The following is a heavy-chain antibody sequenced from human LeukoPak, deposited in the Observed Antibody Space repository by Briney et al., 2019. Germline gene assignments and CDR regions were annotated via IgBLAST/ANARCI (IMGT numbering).Heavy chain of an antibody. Sequence: GGSLRLSCAASGFTFSDYYMSWIRQAPGKGPEWVSYIASSSSYTNYADSVKGRFTISRDNAKNSLYLQMNSLRAEDTAVYYCARAIEATRRSTGTCNYFDYWGQGTLVTVSS. CDR1: GFTFSDYY. D-gene: IGHD5-12*01. J-gene: IGHJ4*02. V-gene: IGHV3-11*06. CDR2: IASSSSYT. CDR3: ARAIEATRRSTGTCNYFDY.